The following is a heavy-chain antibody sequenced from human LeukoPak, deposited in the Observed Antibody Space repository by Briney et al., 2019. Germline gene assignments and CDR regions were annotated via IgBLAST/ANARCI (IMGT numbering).Heavy chain of an antibody. V-gene: IGHV4-59*08. CDR1: GGSISSYY. CDR3: ARHVEPGTVVNDAFDI. CDR2: IYYSGST. Sequence: SSESLSLTCTVSGGSISSYYWSWIRQPPGKGLEWIGYIYYSGSTNYNPSLKSRVTISVDTSKNQFSLKLGSVTAADTAVYYCARHVEPGTVVNDAFDIWGQGTMVTVSS. D-gene: IGHD4-23*01. J-gene: IGHJ3*02.